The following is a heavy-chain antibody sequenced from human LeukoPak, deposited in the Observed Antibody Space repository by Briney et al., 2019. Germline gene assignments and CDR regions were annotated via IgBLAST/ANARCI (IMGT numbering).Heavy chain of an antibody. Sequence: GSLRLSCAASGISFSNYSMNWVRQAPGKGLELIGEINHNGSTNYNPSLKSRVTISVDTSMNQFSLRLSSVTAADTAMYYCARHGYGNPGNWFDPWGQGTLVTVSS. CDR2: INHNGST. J-gene: IGHJ5*02. V-gene: IGHV4-34*01. CDR1: GISFSNYS. CDR3: ARHGYGNPGNWFDP. D-gene: IGHD3-16*01.